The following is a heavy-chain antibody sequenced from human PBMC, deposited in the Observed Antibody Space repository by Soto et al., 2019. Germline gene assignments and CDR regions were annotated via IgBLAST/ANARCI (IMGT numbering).Heavy chain of an antibody. CDR3: ARAPLLMVVTTTSPYFFDY. CDR2: IYYSGNT. CDR1: GGSFSGTGYY. D-gene: IGHD2-21*02. J-gene: IGHJ4*02. V-gene: IGHV4-31*03. Sequence: QVQLQESGPGLVKPSQTLSLTCTVSGGSFSGTGYYWSWIRQLPGKGLDWIGYIYYSGNTFYSPSLKIRVIMSIDTSRSQISLRLSSVTAADTAVYYCARAPLLMVVTTTSPYFFDYWGQGTLVTVSS.